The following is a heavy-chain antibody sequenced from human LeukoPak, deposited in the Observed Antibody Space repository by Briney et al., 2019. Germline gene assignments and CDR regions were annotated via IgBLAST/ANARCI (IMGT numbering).Heavy chain of an antibody. CDR3: AKDRSLAAPPSNWFDP. V-gene: IGHV3-30*02. J-gene: IGHJ5*02. Sequence: PGGSLRLSCAASGFTFSSYGMHWVRQAPGKGLEWVAFIRYDESNKYYADSVKGRFTISRDNSKNTLYLQMNSLRAEDTAVYYCAKDRSLAAPPSNWFDPWGQGTLVTVSS. CDR2: IRYDESNK. CDR1: GFTFSSYG. D-gene: IGHD3-10*01.